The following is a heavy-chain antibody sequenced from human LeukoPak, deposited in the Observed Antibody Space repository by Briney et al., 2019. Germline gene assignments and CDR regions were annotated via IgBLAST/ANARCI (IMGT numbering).Heavy chain of an antibody. Sequence: ASVKVSCKASGYTFTSYGISWVRQAPGQGLEWMGWISAYNGNTNYAQKFQGRVTITRDTSASTAYMELSSLRPEDTAVYYCARVYGSGRYYTLDYWGQGTLVTVSS. CDR1: GYTFTSYG. CDR2: ISAYNGNT. J-gene: IGHJ4*02. D-gene: IGHD3-10*01. CDR3: ARVYGSGRYYTLDY. V-gene: IGHV1-18*01.